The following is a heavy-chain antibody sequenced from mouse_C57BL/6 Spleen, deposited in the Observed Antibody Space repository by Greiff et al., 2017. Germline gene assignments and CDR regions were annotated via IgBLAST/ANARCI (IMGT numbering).Heavy chain of an antibody. Sequence: EVHLVESGGGLVKPGGSLKLSCAASGFTFSDYGMHWVRQAPEKGLEWVAYISSGSSTIYYADTVKGRFTISRDNAKNTLFLQMTSLRSEDTAMYYCARPYYYGSSYAFAYWGQGTLVTVSA. V-gene: IGHV5-17*01. CDR3: ARPYYYGSSYAFAY. J-gene: IGHJ3*01. CDR1: GFTFSDYG. CDR2: ISSGSSTI. D-gene: IGHD1-1*01.